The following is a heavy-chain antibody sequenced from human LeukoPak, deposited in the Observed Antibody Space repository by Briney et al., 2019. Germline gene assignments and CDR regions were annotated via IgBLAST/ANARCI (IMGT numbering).Heavy chain of an antibody. V-gene: IGHV3-9*01. D-gene: IGHD6-19*01. Sequence: GGSLRLSCAASGFTFDDYAMHWVRQAPGKGLEWVSGISWNSGSIGYADSVEGRFTISRDNAKNSLYLQMNSLRAEDTALYYCAKAAYSSGWSRASYFDYWGQGTLVTVSS. CDR2: ISWNSGSI. CDR3: AKAAYSSGWSRASYFDY. J-gene: IGHJ4*02. CDR1: GFTFDDYA.